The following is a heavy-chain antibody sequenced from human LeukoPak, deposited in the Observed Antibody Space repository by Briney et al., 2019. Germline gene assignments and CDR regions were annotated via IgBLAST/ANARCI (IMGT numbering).Heavy chain of an antibody. CDR2: ITSSSSYI. V-gene: IGHV3-21*04. Sequence: NPGGSLRLSCAASGFTFRSYSMNWVRQTPGKGLEWVSSITSSSSYIYYADSVKGRFTISRDNSKNTLYLQMNSLRAEDTAVYYCAKENIYSSGPDYWGQGTLVTVSS. CDR3: AKENIYSSGPDY. CDR1: GFTFRSYS. J-gene: IGHJ4*02. D-gene: IGHD6-19*01.